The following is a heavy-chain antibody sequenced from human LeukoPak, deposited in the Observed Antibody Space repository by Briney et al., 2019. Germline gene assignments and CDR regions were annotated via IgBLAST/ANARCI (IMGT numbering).Heavy chain of an antibody. Sequence: GASVKVSCKASGGTFSSYAISWVRQAPGQGLEWMGWISAYNGNTNYAQKLQGRVIMTTDTSTSTAYMELRSLRSDDTAVYYCARTVAAGYSSSYDPWGQGTLVTVSS. D-gene: IGHD6-6*01. V-gene: IGHV1-18*01. CDR2: ISAYNGNT. CDR3: ARTVAAGYSSSYDP. J-gene: IGHJ5*02. CDR1: GGTFSSYA.